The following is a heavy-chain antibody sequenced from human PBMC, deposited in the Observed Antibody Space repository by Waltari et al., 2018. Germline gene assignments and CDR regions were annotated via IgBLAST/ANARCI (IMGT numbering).Heavy chain of an antibody. CDR3: ARDLVRGAPPYTMDV. CDR1: GFTFSSYW. V-gene: IGHV3-7*01. Sequence: EERLVESGGGLVQPGGSLRLSCAASGFTFSSYWMSWVRQAPGKGLEWVALMKDDGIEQYYMDSVRGRFTISRDNAKNSLYLQMHGLRAEDSAIYYCARDLVRGAPPYTMDVWGQGTTVTVSS. D-gene: IGHD3-10*01. CDR2: MKDDGIEQ. J-gene: IGHJ6*02.